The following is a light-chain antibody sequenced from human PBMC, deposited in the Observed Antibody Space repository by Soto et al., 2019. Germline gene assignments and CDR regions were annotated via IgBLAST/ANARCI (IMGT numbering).Light chain of an antibody. J-gene: IGKJ5*01. CDR3: QQYNNWLLIT. CDR2: DAS. Sequence: EVVLTQSPGTLSLSPGERATLSCRASQSVSRYLAWYQQKPGQAPRLLIYDASSRAIGIPARFSGSGSGTEFTLTISSLQSEDFAVYYCQQYNNWLLITFGQGTRLEIK. CDR1: QSVSRY. V-gene: IGKV3D-15*01.